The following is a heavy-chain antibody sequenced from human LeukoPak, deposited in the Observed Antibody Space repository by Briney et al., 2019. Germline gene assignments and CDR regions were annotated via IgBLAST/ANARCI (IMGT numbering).Heavy chain of an antibody. D-gene: IGHD3-10*01. V-gene: IGHV4-34*01. Sequence: SETLSLTCAVYGGSFSGYYWSWIRQPPGKGLEWIGEINHSGSTNYNPSLKSRVTISVDTSKNQFSLKLSSVTAADTAVYYCARNVLLWFGEFYYYYGMAVWGQATTVT. CDR1: GGSFSGYY. CDR3: ARNVLLWFGEFYYYYGMAV. J-gene: IGHJ6*02. CDR2: INHSGST.